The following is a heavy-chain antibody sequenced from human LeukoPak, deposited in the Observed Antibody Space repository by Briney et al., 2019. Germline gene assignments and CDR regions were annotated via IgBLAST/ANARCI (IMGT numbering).Heavy chain of an antibody. CDR2: ISGSGGST. D-gene: IGHD6-13*01. V-gene: IGHV3-23*01. J-gene: IGHJ4*02. Sequence: PGGSLRLSCAASGFTFSNYAMSWVRQAPGKGLEWVSAISGSGGSTYYADSVKGRFTISRDNSKNTLYLQMNSLRAEDTAVYYCAKGTGGLSAAAGTPGYWGQGTLVTVSS. CDR1: GFTFSNYA. CDR3: AKGTGGLSAAAGTPGY.